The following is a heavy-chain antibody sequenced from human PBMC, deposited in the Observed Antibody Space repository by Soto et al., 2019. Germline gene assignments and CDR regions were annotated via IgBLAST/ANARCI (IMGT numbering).Heavy chain of an antibody. J-gene: IGHJ4*02. Sequence: GESLKISCKTSGYNFTTYWITWVRQMPGKGLKWMGRIDPSDSYTHCSPSFRGHVTISGDKSITTAYLQWTSLKASDTAMYYCARLSGNGYNSGFSFDFWGQGTLVTVSS. V-gene: IGHV5-10-1*01. CDR3: ARLSGNGYNSGFSFDF. CDR1: GYNFTTYW. D-gene: IGHD5-12*01. CDR2: IDPSDSYT.